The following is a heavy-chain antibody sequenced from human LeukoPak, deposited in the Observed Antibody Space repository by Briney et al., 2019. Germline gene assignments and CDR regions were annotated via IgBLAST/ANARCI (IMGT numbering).Heavy chain of an antibody. CDR1: IGSLNTYF. CDR2: VSDTGRA. Sequence: SETLSLTCTVSIGSLNTYFWTWVRQPAGKGLEWIGRVSDTGRAYYNPSLESRVTISLDTSKNQFSLKVTSVTAVDTAVYYCARGKEMTRTSGYYSFDFWGQGTLVSVSS. CDR3: ARGKEMTRTSGYYSFDF. J-gene: IGHJ4*02. V-gene: IGHV4-4*07. D-gene: IGHD3-9*01.